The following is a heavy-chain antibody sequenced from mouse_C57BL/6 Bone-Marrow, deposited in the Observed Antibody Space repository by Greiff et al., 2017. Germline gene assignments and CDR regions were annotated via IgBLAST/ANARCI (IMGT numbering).Heavy chain of an antibody. CDR3: ARDNPYYAMDY. D-gene: IGHD1-3*01. J-gene: IGHJ4*01. Sequence: LVESGASVKISCKASGYAFSSYWMNWVKQRPGKGLEWIGQIYPGDGDTNYNGKFKGKATLTADKSSSTAYMQISSLTSEDSAVYFCARDNPYYAMDYWGQGTSVTVSS. V-gene: IGHV1-80*01. CDR2: IYPGDGDT. CDR1: GYAFSSYW.